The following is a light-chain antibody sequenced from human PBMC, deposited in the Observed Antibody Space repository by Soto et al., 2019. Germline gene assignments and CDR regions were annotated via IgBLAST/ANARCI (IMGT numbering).Light chain of an antibody. CDR2: GAS. J-gene: IGKJ1*01. Sequence: EIVMTQSPGTLSLSPGERATLFCRASQSVSSSSLAWYQQKPGQAPRLLMYGASSRATSIPDRFSGSGSGTDFTLTIRTLQPEDFAVYYCQQYGSSPRTFGQGTKV. CDR1: QSVSSSS. V-gene: IGKV3-20*01. CDR3: QQYGSSPRT.